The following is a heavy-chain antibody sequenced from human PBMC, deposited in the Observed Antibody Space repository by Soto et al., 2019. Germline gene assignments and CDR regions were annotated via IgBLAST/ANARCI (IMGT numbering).Heavy chain of an antibody. CDR1: GDSVSSTSAA. Sequence: SQTLSLTCAISGDSVSSTSAAWNWIRQSPSRSLEWLGRTFYRSKWYYDYAVSVKSRITINPDTSKNQFSLQLNSVTPEDTAVYYCSRRLKLGADYYGMDVWGQGTTVTSP. V-gene: IGHV6-1*01. CDR2: TFYRSKWYY. J-gene: IGHJ6*02. CDR3: SRRLKLGADYYGMDV. D-gene: IGHD1-26*01.